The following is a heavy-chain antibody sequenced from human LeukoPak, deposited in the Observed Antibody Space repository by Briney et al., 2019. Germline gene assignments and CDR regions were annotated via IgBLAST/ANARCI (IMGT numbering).Heavy chain of an antibody. CDR2: INAYNGNT. CDR1: GYTFTSYG. Sequence: ASVKVSCKASGYTFTSYGISWVRQAPGQELEWMGWINAYNGNTNYAQKLQGRVTMTTDTSTSTAYMELRSLRSDDTAVYYCARDLQYYDFWSGYSPDYYMDVWGKGTTVTVSS. CDR3: ARDLQYYDFWSGYSPDYYMDV. D-gene: IGHD3-3*01. V-gene: IGHV1-18*01. J-gene: IGHJ6*03.